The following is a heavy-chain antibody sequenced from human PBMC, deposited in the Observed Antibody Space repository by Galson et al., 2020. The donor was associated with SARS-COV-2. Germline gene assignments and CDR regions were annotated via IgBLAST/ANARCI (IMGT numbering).Heavy chain of an antibody. CDR3: APNGYCSGGSCTSFDP. D-gene: IGHD2-15*01. Sequence: ASVKVSCKASGYTFTDYYIHWVRQAPGQGLEWMGWINPKSGGTNYAQTFQGSVTMTSDTSISTAYMELSRLNSDDTAVYFCAPNGYCSGGSCTSFDPWGQGTLVTVSS. V-gene: IGHV1-2*02. CDR1: GYTFTDYY. J-gene: IGHJ5*02. CDR2: INPKSGGT.